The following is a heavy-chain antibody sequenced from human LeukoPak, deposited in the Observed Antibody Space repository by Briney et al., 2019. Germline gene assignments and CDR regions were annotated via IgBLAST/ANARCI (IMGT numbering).Heavy chain of an antibody. CDR1: GFTVSSNY. CDR3: AKHSYDSSGYYSIDY. J-gene: IGHJ4*02. D-gene: IGHD3-22*01. CDR2: IYSGGST. Sequence: PGGSLRLSCAASGFTVSSNYMSWVRQAPGKGLEWVSVIYSGGSTYYADSVKGRFTISRDDSKNTLYLQMNSLRAEDTAVYYCAKHSYDSSGYYSIDYWGQGTLVTVFS. V-gene: IGHV3-66*04.